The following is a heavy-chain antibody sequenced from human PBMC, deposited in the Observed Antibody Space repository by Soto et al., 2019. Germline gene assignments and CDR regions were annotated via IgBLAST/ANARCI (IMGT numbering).Heavy chain of an antibody. V-gene: IGHV3-30-3*01. CDR3: AKDGSTFSYYYALDV. D-gene: IGHD6-13*01. CDR1: EFTFSSFA. J-gene: IGHJ6*02. Sequence: GGSLRLSCVASEFTFSSFAMHGVRQAPGKGLEWVTVISYDGGIKHYADSVGGRFTVSRDNSKNTVFLQMNSLRDEDTAVYYCAKDGSTFSYYYALDVWGQGTTVTSP. CDR2: ISYDGGIK.